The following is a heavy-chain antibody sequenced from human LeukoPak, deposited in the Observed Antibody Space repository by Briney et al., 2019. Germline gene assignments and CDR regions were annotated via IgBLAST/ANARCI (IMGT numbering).Heavy chain of an antibody. CDR1: GFTFRSFG. CDR2: ISHDGSR. D-gene: IGHD6-19*01. J-gene: IGHJ3*02. Sequence: GGSLKLSCAASGFTFRSFGMHWVRQAPGKGLEWVAVISHDGSRYYVDSVKGRFTISRDNSKNMLYLQMNSLRAEDTAVYYCAKDRSGWTDAFDIWGQGTMVTVSS. V-gene: IGHV3-30*18. CDR3: AKDRSGWTDAFDI.